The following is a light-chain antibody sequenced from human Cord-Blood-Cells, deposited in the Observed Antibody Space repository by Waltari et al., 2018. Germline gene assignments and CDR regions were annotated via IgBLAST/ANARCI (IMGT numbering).Light chain of an antibody. V-gene: IGLV2-14*03. CDR1: SSDVGGYNN. Sequence: QSALTQPASVSGSPGQSITISSTGTSSDVGGYNNVSWYQQNPGKAPKLIVYDVSNRASRVSNRFSGSKSGNTASLTISGLQAEEEADYYCSSYTSSSTLVFGGGTKLTVL. CDR3: SSYTSSSTLV. J-gene: IGLJ3*02. CDR2: DVS.